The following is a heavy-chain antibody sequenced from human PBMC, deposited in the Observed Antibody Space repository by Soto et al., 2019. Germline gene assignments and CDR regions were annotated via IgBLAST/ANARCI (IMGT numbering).Heavy chain of an antibody. CDR2: MNPNSGNT. D-gene: IGHD3-3*01. CDR1: GYTFTSYD. J-gene: IGHJ6*02. V-gene: IGHV1-8*01. CDR3: ARFCDFWSGYFSRPYGMDV. Sequence: QVQLVQSGAEVKKPGASVKVSCKASGYTFTSYDINWVRQATGQGLEWMGWMNPNSGNTGYAQKFQGRVTMTRNTSISTAYMELSSLRSEDTAVYYCARFCDFWSGYFSRPYGMDVCGQGTTVTVSS.